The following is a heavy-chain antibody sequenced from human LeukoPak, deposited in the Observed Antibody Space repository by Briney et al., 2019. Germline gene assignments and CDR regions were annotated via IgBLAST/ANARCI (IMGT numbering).Heavy chain of an antibody. V-gene: IGHV4-30-2*01. CDR1: GGSISSGGYS. Sequence: SETLSLTCAVSGGSISSGGYSWSWIRQPPGKGLEWIGYIYHSGSTYYNPSLKSRVTISVDRSKNQFSLKLSSVTAADTAVYYCARGGDYVWGSYRPNLFDYWGRGTLVTVSS. D-gene: IGHD3-16*02. CDR2: IYHSGST. CDR3: ARGGDYVWGSYRPNLFDY. J-gene: IGHJ4*02.